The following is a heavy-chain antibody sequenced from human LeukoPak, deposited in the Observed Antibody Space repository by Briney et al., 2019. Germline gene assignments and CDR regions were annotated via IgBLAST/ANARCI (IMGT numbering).Heavy chain of an antibody. CDR1: GFTFSSYS. Sequence: GGSLRLSCAASGFTFSSYSMNWVRQAPGKGLEWVSSISSSSSYIYYADSVKGRFTISRDNAKNSLYLQMNSLRAEDTAVYYCARDPLRAVAVSAEYFQHWGQGTLVTVSS. V-gene: IGHV3-21*01. CDR3: ARDPLRAVAVSAEYFQH. CDR2: ISSSSSYI. J-gene: IGHJ1*01. D-gene: IGHD6-19*01.